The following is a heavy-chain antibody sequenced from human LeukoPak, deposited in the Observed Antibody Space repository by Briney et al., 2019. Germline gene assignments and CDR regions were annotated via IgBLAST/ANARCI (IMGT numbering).Heavy chain of an antibody. CDR1: GGSISSSSYY. D-gene: IGHD4-23*01. CDR3: ARHDYGGNSLPNWFDP. Sequence: SETLSLTCTASGGSISSSSYYWGWIRQPRGKGLEWIGSIYYSESTYYNPSLKSRVTISVDTSKNQFSLKLSSVTAADTAVYYCARHDYGGNSLPNWFDPWGQGTLVTVSS. CDR2: IYYSEST. J-gene: IGHJ5*02. V-gene: IGHV4-39*01.